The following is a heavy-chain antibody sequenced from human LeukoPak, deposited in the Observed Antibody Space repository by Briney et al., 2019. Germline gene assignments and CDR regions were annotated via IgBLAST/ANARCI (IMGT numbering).Heavy chain of an antibody. CDR1: GGSFSGYY. CDR3: ARVKKTYGDYGY. D-gene: IGHD4-17*01. Sequence: SETLSPTCAVYGGSFSGYYWSWIRQPPGKGLEWIGEINHSGSTNYNPSLKSQVTISVDTSKNQFSLKLSSVTAADTAVYYCARVKKTYGDYGYWGQGTLVTVSS. CDR2: INHSGST. V-gene: IGHV4-34*01. J-gene: IGHJ4*02.